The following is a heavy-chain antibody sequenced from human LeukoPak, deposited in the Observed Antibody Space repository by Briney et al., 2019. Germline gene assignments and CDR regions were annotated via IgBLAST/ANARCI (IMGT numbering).Heavy chain of an antibody. CDR3: ATGGSYNAYSFDY. CDR2: IFYTGGT. CDR1: DYSITSGYY. J-gene: IGHJ4*02. D-gene: IGHD1-26*01. V-gene: IGHV4-38-2*02. Sequence: PSETLSLTCTVSDYSITSGYYWGWIRQPPRKGLVWFGSIFYTGGTFYNPSLHSRGTISFDTSKNQFSLNLSSMTTADTAAYYFATGGSYNAYSFDYWGPGALVTVPS.